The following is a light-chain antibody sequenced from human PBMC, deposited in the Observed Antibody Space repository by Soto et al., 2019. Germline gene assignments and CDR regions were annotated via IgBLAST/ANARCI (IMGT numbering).Light chain of an antibody. Sequence: EIVLTQSPATLSLSPGDRATLSCGASQSVTNNYLAWYQQKPGLAPRLLIYDASYRATGISDRFTGSGSGTDFTLTISRLEPEDFAVYYCQQYGSSGTFGQGTK. CDR1: QSVTNNY. V-gene: IGKV3D-20*01. CDR2: DAS. CDR3: QQYGSSGT. J-gene: IGKJ1*01.